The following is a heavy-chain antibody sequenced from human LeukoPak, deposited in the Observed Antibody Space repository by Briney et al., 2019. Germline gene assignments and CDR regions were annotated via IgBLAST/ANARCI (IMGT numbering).Heavy chain of an antibody. CDR3: ATQPDWYTHVP. CDR2: INPNSGGT. CDR1: AYTFTGYY. D-gene: IGHD3/OR15-3a*01. V-gene: IGHV1-2*02. Sequence: SSVKVSCKASAYTFTGYYMLLVRQAPGQGLEWMGWINPNSGGTNYAQKFQGRVSMTRDTSISTAHMELSRLRSDDTAVYYCATQPDWYTHVPWGQGTLVTVSS. J-gene: IGHJ5*02.